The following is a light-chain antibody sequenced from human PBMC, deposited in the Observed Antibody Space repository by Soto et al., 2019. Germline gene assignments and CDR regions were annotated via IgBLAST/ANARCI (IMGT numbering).Light chain of an antibody. V-gene: IGLV2-8*01. J-gene: IGLJ1*01. CDR3: TSHAGSNNYV. CDR1: SSDVGGYNY. CDR2: EVS. Sequence: QSALTQPPSASGSPAQSVTISCTGASSDVGGYNYVSWYQQHPGKAPKLIISEVSKRPSGVPDRFSGSKSGNTASLTVSGLQAEDEADYYCTSHAGSNNYVFGTETKVTVL.